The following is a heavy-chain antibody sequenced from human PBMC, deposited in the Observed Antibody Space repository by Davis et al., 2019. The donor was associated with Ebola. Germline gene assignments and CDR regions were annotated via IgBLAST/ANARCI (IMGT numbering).Heavy chain of an antibody. CDR1: GYSFTSYW. Sequence: GEFLKISCKGSGYSFTSYWISWVRQMPGRGLEWMGRIDPGDSYTNYSPSLQGHVTISADKSINTAYLQWNSLKASDTAVYFCARQESLYGSSDYWGQGTLVTVSS. CDR2: IDPGDSYT. V-gene: IGHV5-10-1*01. D-gene: IGHD2/OR15-2a*01. J-gene: IGHJ4*02. CDR3: ARQESLYGSSDY.